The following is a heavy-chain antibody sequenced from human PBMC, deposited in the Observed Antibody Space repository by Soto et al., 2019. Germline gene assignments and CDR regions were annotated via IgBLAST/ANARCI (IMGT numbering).Heavy chain of an antibody. V-gene: IGHV1-69*06. Sequence: QVQLVQSGAEVKTPGSSLKVSCKVSGSRFSNYVISWVRQAPVHGLEWLGRIIPIFNSTKYAHSFQGRVTFTADKSTSTASLELSSLRSDDTAVYYCAREGRGKKAGYNGLVSLGYWGQGTLVTVSS. CDR1: GSRFSNYV. J-gene: IGHJ4*02. D-gene: IGHD2-2*02. CDR2: IIPIFNST. CDR3: AREGRGKKAGYNGLVSLGY.